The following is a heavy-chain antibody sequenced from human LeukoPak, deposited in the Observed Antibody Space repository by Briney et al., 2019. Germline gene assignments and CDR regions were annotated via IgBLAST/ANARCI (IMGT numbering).Heavy chain of an antibody. CDR3: ARVWAPDRAYYDFWSGYRDNYNWFDP. V-gene: IGHV3-23*01. J-gene: IGHJ5*02. CDR2: INSGSGDST. D-gene: IGHD3-3*01. Sequence: GGPLRLSCAASGFSFRNYIMSWFRQAPGKGLEWVSAINSGSGDSTYYADSVKGRFTISRDNSKNTVYLQMISLRAEDTAVYYCARVWAPDRAYYDFWSGYRDNYNWFDPWGQGTLVTVSS. CDR1: GFSFRNYI.